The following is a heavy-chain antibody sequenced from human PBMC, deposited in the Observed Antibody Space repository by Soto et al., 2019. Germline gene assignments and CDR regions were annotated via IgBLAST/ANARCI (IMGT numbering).Heavy chain of an antibody. CDR2: ISGRGGST. CDR3: AKDMVAVPGPSDY. V-gene: IGHV3-23*01. CDR1: GFTFSSYA. J-gene: IGHJ4*02. D-gene: IGHD6-19*01. Sequence: GGSLRLSCAASGFTFSSYAMSWVRQAPGKGLEWVSAISGRGGSTYFADSVKGRFTISRDTSRNTLYLQMNSLRAEDTAVYYCAKDMVAVPGPSDYWGQGTLVTVSS.